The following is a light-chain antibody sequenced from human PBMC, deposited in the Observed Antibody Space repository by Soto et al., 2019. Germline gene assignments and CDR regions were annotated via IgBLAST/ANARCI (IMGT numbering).Light chain of an antibody. CDR1: QSVSSSY. CDR2: GAS. Sequence: EIVLTQSPGTLSLSPGERATLSCRASQSVSSSYLAWYQQKPGQAPRLLIYGASSRATGIPDRFSGSGSGTNFTLTISRLDPEYFAVYYCHQYGSSPRTFGPGTKVDIK. J-gene: IGKJ3*01. CDR3: HQYGSSPRT. V-gene: IGKV3-20*01.